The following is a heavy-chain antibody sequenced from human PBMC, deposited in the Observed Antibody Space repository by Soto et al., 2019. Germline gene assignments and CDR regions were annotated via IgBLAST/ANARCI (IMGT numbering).Heavy chain of an antibody. CDR2: IYPGDSDT. D-gene: IGHD5-18*01. CDR1: GYSFTSYW. Sequence: GESLKISCKGSGYSFTSYWIGWVRQMPGKGLEWMGIIYPGDSDTRYSPSFQGQVTISADKSISTAYLQWSSLKASDTAMYYCARTKEYSYGYKVPYDYWGQGTLVTVYS. CDR3: ARTKEYSYGYKVPYDY. J-gene: IGHJ4*02. V-gene: IGHV5-51*01.